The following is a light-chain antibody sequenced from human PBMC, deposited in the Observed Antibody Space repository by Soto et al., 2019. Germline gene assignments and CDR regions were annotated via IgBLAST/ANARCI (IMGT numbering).Light chain of an antibody. CDR1: QSVSNY. CDR2: TVS. Sequence: DIQMTQSPSSLAASVGDRVTITCRASQSVSNYLNWYQQKPGKPPRLLIYTVSSLQNGVSSRFSGSGSGAEFTLTISSLQSEDFAVYYCQQYNNWPPWTFGQGTKVDIK. CDR3: QQYNNWPPWT. J-gene: IGKJ1*01. V-gene: IGKV1-39*01.